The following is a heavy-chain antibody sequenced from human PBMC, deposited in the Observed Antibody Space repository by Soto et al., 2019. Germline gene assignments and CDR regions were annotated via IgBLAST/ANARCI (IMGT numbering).Heavy chain of an antibody. CDR2: IYYSGST. CDR3: ARQQIPIVKVV. CDR1: GGSISSSSYY. D-gene: IGHD3-9*01. J-gene: IGHJ4*02. Sequence: SETLSLTCTVSGGSISSSSYYWGWIRQPPGKGLEWIGSIYYSGSTYYNPSLKSRVTISVDTSKNQFSLKLSSVTAADTAVYYCARQQIPIVKVVWGQGTLVTVSS. V-gene: IGHV4-39*01.